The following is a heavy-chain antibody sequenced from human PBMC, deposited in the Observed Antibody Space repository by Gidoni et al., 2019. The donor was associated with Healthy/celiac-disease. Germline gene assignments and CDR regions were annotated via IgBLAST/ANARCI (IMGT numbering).Heavy chain of an antibody. V-gene: IGHV4-59*01. CDR2: IYYSGST. Sequence: QVQLQESGPGLVKPSETLSLTCTASGGSISSYYWTWIRQPPGKGLEWIGYIYYSGSTNYNPSLKSRVTISVDTSKNQFSLKLSSVTAADTAVYYCARTPDYWGQGTLVTVSS. CDR3: ARTPDY. J-gene: IGHJ4*02. CDR1: GGSISSYY.